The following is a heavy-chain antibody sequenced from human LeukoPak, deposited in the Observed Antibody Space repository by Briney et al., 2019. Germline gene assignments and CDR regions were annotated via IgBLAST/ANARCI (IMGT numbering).Heavy chain of an antibody. Sequence: PTETLSLTCTVSGGSISSYYWSWIRQPPGKGLEWIGYISYSGSTNFNPSLKSRVTISVDTSKNQFSLKLSSVTAADTAVYYCAREGTAGTNLNWFDPWGQGTLVTVSS. V-gene: IGHV4-59*01. CDR1: GGSISSYY. D-gene: IGHD1-1*01. CDR2: ISYSGST. J-gene: IGHJ5*02. CDR3: AREGTAGTNLNWFDP.